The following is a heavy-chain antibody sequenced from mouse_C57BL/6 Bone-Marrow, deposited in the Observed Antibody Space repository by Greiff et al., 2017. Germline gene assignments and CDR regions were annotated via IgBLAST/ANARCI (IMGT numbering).Heavy chain of an antibody. J-gene: IGHJ2*01. D-gene: IGHD1-1*02. V-gene: IGHV1-81*01. CDR1: GCTFTSYG. CDR2: IYPRSGNT. CDR3: ARSGPLWSLDY. Sequence: VQLQESGAELARPGASVKLSCKASGCTFTSYGISWVKQRTGQGLEWIGEIYPRSGNTYYNEKFKGKATLTADKSSSTAYMELRSLTSEDSAVYFCARSGPLWSLDYWGQGTTLTVSS.